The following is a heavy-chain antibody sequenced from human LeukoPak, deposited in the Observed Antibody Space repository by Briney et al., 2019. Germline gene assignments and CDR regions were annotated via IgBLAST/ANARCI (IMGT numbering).Heavy chain of an antibody. Sequence: GGSLRLSCVASGFTFKSYGMHWVRQAPGKGLEWVAVISYDGSNKYYADSVKGRFTISRDNSKNTLYLQMNSLRAEDTAVYYCAREGTGSYMDVWGKGTTVTVSS. D-gene: IGHD1/OR15-1a*01. V-gene: IGHV3-30*03. CDR3: AREGTGSYMDV. CDR1: GFTFKSYG. CDR2: ISYDGSNK. J-gene: IGHJ6*03.